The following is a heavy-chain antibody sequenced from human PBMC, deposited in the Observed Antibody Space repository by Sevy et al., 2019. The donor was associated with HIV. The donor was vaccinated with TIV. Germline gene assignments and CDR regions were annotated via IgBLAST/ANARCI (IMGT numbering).Heavy chain of an antibody. V-gene: IGHV3-30-3*01. CDR3: ARGPLAYPYYFDY. Sequence: GGSLRLSCAASGFTFSSYAMHWVRQAPGKGLEWEAVISYDGSNKYYADSVKGRFTISRDNSKNTLYLQMNSLRAEDTAVYYCARGPLAYPYYFDYWGQGTLVTVSS. CDR1: GFTFSSYA. CDR2: ISYDGSNK. J-gene: IGHJ4*02.